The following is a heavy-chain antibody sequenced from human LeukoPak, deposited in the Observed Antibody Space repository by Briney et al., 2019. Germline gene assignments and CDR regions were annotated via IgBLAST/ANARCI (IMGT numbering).Heavy chain of an antibody. CDR1: GGSISNYY. Sequence: SETLSLTCTVSGGSISNYYWNWIRQPPGKGLEWIGYIYYSGTTNYNPSLKSRVSMSVDTSKNQFSLKLSSVTAADTAVYYCARGRKYTSGCRVTELGSGYSDYWGQGTLVTVSS. CDR2: IYYSGTT. CDR3: ARGRKYTSGCRVTELGSGYSDY. D-gene: IGHD5-18*01. V-gene: IGHV4-59*13. J-gene: IGHJ4*02.